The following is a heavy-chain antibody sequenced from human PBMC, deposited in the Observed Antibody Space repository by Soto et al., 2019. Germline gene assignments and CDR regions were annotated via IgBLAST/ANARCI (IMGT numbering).Heavy chain of an antibody. CDR3: ARGPYYYGMDV. CDR2: IYYSGTT. Sequence: PSETLSLTCTVSNGSVSSGTYSWSWVRQPPGKGLEWIGYIYYSGTTHYTPSLKSRLTMSMDRANDHFSLNLTSVTAADTAVYFCARGPYYYGMDVWGQGITVTAP. J-gene: IGHJ6*02. V-gene: IGHV4-30-2*01. CDR1: NGSVSSGTYS.